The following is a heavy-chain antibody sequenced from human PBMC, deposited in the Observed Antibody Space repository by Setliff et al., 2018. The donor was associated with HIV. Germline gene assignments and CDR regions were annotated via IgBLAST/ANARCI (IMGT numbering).Heavy chain of an antibody. CDR2: ISAYNGNT. CDR3: ARVSADNYYDSSGYPDY. CDR1: GYTFTSYG. J-gene: IGHJ4*02. Sequence: ASVKVSCKASGYTFTSYGISWVRQAPGQGLEWMGWISAYNGNTNYAQKLQGRVTMTTDTSTSTAYMELRSLRSDDTAVYYCARVSADNYYDSSGYPDYWGQGTLVTVSS. V-gene: IGHV1-18*01. D-gene: IGHD3-22*01.